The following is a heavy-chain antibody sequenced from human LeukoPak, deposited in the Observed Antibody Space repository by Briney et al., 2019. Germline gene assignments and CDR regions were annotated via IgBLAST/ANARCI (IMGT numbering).Heavy chain of an antibody. CDR3: ATESYSGSYLYAFDI. CDR2: FDPEDGET. Sequence: ASVKVSCKVSGYTLTELSMHWVRQAPGKGLEWMGGFDPEDGETIYAQKFQGRVTMTEDASTDTAYMELSSLRSEDTAVYYCATESYSGSYLYAFDIWGQGTMVTVSS. CDR1: GYTLTELS. V-gene: IGHV1-24*01. D-gene: IGHD1-26*01. J-gene: IGHJ3*02.